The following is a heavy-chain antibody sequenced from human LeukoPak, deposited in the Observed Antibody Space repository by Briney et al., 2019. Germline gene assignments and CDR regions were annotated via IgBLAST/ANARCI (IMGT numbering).Heavy chain of an antibody. CDR1: GFTFSTYG. Sequence: GGSLRLSCAASGFTFSTYGMHWVRQAPGKGLEWVAFIWYDGSNTYYADSVKGRFTISRDNAKNTLFLQMNSLRAEDTAVYYCARGYATAFDSWGQGALVTVSS. V-gene: IGHV3-30*02. CDR2: IWYDGSNT. D-gene: IGHD2-2*01. J-gene: IGHJ4*02. CDR3: ARGYATAFDS.